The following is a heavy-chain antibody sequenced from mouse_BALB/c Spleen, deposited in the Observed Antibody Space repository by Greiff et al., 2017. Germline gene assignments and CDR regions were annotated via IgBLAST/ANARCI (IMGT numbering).Heavy chain of an antibody. CDR1: GFSLTSYG. V-gene: IGHV2-2*02. J-gene: IGHJ3*01. Sequence: QVQLKESGPGLVQPSQSLSITCTVSGFSLTSYGVHWVRQSPGKGLEWLGVIWSGGSTDYNAAFISRLSISKDNSKSQVFFKMNSLQANDTAIYYCARNGDGSSYGFAYWGQGTLVTVSA. D-gene: IGHD1-1*01. CDR2: IWSGGST. CDR3: ARNGDGSSYGFAY.